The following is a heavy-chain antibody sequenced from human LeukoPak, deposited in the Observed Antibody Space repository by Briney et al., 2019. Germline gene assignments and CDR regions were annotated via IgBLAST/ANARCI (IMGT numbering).Heavy chain of an antibody. CDR1: GGTLNSYA. CDR2: ILPIFGTS. V-gene: IGHV1-69*05. J-gene: IGHJ4*02. CDR3: ARGYDSSAYYPG. Sequence: SVKVSCKASGGTLNSYAISWVRQAPGQGLEWMGRILPIFGTSNYAQKFQGRVTITTDESTSTVYMELSSLRSEDTAVYYCARGYDSSAYYPGWGQGTLVIVSS. D-gene: IGHD3-22*01.